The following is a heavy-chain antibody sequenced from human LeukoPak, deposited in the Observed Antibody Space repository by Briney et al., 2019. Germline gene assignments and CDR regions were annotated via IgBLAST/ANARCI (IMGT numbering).Heavy chain of an antibody. J-gene: IGHJ3*02. Sequence: SETLSLTCTVSGGSISTYYWSWIRQPPGEGLEWIGYLYYSGSTNYNPSLKSRVTMSVDTSKNQFSLRLNSVTAADTAIYYCARVGHPTQRRVLSTVTVPTAGAFDIWGQGTMVTVSS. CDR2: LYYSGST. V-gene: IGHV4-59*12. D-gene: IGHD4-17*01. CDR3: ARVGHPTQRRVLSTVTVPTAGAFDI. CDR1: GGSISTYY.